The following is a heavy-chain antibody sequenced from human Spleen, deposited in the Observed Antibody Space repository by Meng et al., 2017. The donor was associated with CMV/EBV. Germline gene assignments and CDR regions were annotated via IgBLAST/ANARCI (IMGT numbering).Heavy chain of an antibody. CDR1: GGTFSSYA. CDR3: VKGTPGRSYCDY. Sequence: QVQLVQSGAGVKKPGSPVKVSCKASGGTFSSYAISWVRQAPGQGLEWMGWFVNYRDTYPAPKFQDRVTMTTDTHTNTVIMELRSLTSDDTAVYYCVKGTPGRSYCDYWGQGTLVTVSS. CDR2: FVNYRDT. J-gene: IGHJ4*02. V-gene: IGHV1-69*05. D-gene: IGHD3-10*01.